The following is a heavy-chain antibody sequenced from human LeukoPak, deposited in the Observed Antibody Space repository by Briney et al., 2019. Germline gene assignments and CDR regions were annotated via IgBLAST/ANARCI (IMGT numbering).Heavy chain of an antibody. CDR3: ARLVIQLVYPDY. CDR1: GGSISSGSYY. Sequence: SETLSLTCTVSGGSISSGSYYWNWIRQPAGKGLEWIGSIYYSGSTYYNPSLKGRVTISVDTSKNQFSLNLSSVTAADTAVYYCARLVIQLVYPDYWGQGTLVTVSS. D-gene: IGHD2-2*02. CDR2: IYYSGST. J-gene: IGHJ4*02. V-gene: IGHV4-39*01.